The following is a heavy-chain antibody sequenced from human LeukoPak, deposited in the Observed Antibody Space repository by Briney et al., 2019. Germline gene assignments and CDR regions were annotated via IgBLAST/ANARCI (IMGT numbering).Heavy chain of an antibody. J-gene: IGHJ3*02. Sequence: AGGFLRLSCAASGFTLSSYRMNWVRQAPGKGLEWVSYIRSSSSTIYYADSVKGRFTISSDNAKNSLYLQMNTLRDEDTAVYFCARDSGYAFDTWGQGTMVTVSS. CDR3: ARDSGYAFDT. V-gene: IGHV3-48*02. D-gene: IGHD2-15*01. CDR2: IRSSSSTI. CDR1: GFTLSSYR.